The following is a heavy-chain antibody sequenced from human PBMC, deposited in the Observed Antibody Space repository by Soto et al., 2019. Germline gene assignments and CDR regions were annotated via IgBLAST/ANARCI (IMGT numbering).Heavy chain of an antibody. CDR2: IIPIFGTA. CDR1: GGTFSSYA. V-gene: IGHV1-69*01. Sequence: QVQLVQSGAEVKKPGSSVKVSCKASGGTFSSYAISWVRQAPGQGLKWMGGIIPIFGTANYAQKFQGRVTITADESTSTAYMELSSLRSEDTAVYYCARDASSPAYDFWSGYSWGQGTLVTVSS. D-gene: IGHD3-3*01. J-gene: IGHJ4*02. CDR3: ARDASSPAYDFWSGYS.